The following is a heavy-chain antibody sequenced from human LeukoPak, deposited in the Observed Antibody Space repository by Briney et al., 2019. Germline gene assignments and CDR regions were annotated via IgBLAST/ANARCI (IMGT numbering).Heavy chain of an antibody. D-gene: IGHD3-10*01. CDR1: GFTFSNYG. V-gene: IGHV3-30*18. J-gene: IGHJ4*02. CDR3: AKPFYYDSGTYPFDY. CDR2: ISYDGSNQ. Sequence: GGPLRLSCAASGFTFSNYGMHWVRQAPGKGLEWVAIISYDGSNQYYVDSVKGRFTISRDNSNNTLYLQMDSLRADDTAVYYCAKPFYYDSGTYPFDYWGQGALVTVSS.